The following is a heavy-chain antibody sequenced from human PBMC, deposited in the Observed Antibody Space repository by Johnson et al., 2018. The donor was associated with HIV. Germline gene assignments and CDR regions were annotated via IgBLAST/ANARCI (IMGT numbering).Heavy chain of an antibody. CDR2: ISSSGGST. J-gene: IGHJ3*02. D-gene: IGHD4-17*01. Sequence: QVKLVEFGGGLVQPGGSLRLSCAASGFTFSDYYMSWIRQAPGKGLEWVSYISSSGGSTYYADSVKGRFTISRDNSENTLYLQMKSLRTEDTAVYYCARDGDSDAFDIWGQGTMVTVSS. V-gene: IGHV3-11*04. CDR3: ARDGDSDAFDI. CDR1: GFTFSDYY.